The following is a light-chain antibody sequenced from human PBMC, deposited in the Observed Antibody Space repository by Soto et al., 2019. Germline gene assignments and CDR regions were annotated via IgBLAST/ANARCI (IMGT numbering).Light chain of an antibody. CDR2: GAS. Sequence: IVLTQSPGTLSLSPGERSTLSCRASQSVSSSYLAWYQQKPGQAPRLLIYGASSRATGIPDRFSGSGSGTDFTLNISRLEPEDFAVYYCQQYGSSSITFGQGTRLEIK. CDR1: QSVSSSY. J-gene: IGKJ5*01. V-gene: IGKV3-20*01. CDR3: QQYGSSSIT.